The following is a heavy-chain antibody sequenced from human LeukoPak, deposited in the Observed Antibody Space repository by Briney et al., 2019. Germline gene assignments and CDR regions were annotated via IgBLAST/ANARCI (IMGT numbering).Heavy chain of an antibody. Sequence: PGGSLRLSCAASGFTFSSYSMNWVRQATGKGLEWVSSISSSSSYIYYADSVKGRFTISRDNAKNSLYLQMNSLRAEDTAVYYCARGGAIAARNFDYWGQGTLVTVSS. J-gene: IGHJ4*02. V-gene: IGHV3-21*01. CDR1: GFTFSSYS. CDR3: ARGGAIAARNFDY. CDR2: ISSSSSYI. D-gene: IGHD6-6*01.